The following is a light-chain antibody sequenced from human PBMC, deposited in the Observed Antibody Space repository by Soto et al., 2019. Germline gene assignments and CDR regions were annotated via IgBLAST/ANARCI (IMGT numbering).Light chain of an antibody. V-gene: IGKV2D-29*01. CDR3: QQYGFSPIS. J-gene: IGKJ5*01. CDR1: QSLLHSDGKTY. Sequence: IVMAQTPLSLSVTPGQPASISCRSSQSLLHSDGKTYLYWYLQRPGQPPRLXIYEVSNRFAGVPDRFSGSGSGPEYTLTITRLEPEDFAVYSCQQYGFSPISFGQGTRLEIK. CDR2: EVS.